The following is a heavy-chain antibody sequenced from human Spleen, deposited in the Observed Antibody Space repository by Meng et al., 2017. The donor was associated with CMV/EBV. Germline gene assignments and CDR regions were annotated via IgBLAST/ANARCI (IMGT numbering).Heavy chain of an antibody. J-gene: IGHJ4*02. V-gene: IGHV4-38-2*02. CDR2: IYHSGST. CDR3: ARGATPIPDY. CDR1: GYSISSGYY. D-gene: IGHD1-26*01. Sequence: SQTLSLTCTVSGYSISSGYYWGWIRQPPGKGLEWIGSIYHSGSTYYNPSLKSRVTISVDTSKNQFSLKLSSVTAADTVVYYCARGATPIPDYWGQGTLVTVSS.